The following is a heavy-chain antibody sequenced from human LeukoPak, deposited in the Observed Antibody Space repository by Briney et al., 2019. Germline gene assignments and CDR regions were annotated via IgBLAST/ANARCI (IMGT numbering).Heavy chain of an antibody. CDR3: ARDPPPYDFWSGYYPFDY. CDR2: INPNSGGT. D-gene: IGHD3-3*01. CDR1: GYTFTDYY. J-gene: IGHJ4*02. V-gene: IGHV1-2*02. Sequence: GASVKVSCKASGYTFTDYYIHWVRQAPGQGLEWMGWINPNSGGTNYAQKFQGRVTMTRDTSISTAYMELSRLRSDDTSVYYCARDPPPYDFWSGYYPFDYWGQGTLVTVSS.